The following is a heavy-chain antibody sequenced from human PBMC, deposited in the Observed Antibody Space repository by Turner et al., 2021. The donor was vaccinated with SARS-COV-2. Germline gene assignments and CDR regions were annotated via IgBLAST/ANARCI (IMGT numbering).Heavy chain of an antibody. CDR3: ARGAAGEWYFDL. Sequence: QVQLVESGGGVVQPGRSLRLSCAASGVPFSSYGMYWVRQAPGKGLEWVAVIWYDGSNKYYADSVKGRFTISRDNSKNTLYLQMNSLRAEDTAVYYCARGAAGEWYFDLWGRGTLVTVSS. V-gene: IGHV3-33*01. CDR1: GVPFSSYG. D-gene: IGHD1-26*01. J-gene: IGHJ2*01. CDR2: IWYDGSNK.